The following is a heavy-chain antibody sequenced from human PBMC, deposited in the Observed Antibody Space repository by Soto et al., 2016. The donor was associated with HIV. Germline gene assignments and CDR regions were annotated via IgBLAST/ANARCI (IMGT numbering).Heavy chain of an antibody. CDR1: GFTFSSYS. V-gene: IGHV3-48*01. J-gene: IGHJ6*03. D-gene: IGHD1-26*01. CDR3: ARDRRYSGSYYGGYYYYYYMDV. Sequence: EVQLVESGGGLVQPGGSLRLSCAASGFTFSSYSMNWVRQAPGKGLEWVSYISSSSSTIYYADSVKGRFTISRDNAKNSLYLQMNSLRAEDTAVYYCARDRRYSGSYYGGYYYYYYMDVWGKGTTVTVSS. CDR2: ISSSSSTI.